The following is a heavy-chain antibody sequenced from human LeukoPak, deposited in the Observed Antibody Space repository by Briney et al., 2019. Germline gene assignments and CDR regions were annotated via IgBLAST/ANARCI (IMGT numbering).Heavy chain of an antibody. J-gene: IGHJ4*02. CDR2: IYSGGST. D-gene: IGHD1-26*01. CDR3: ARDIAPWRGGATN. CDR1: GFTFSSYW. V-gene: IGHV3-66*02. Sequence: GGSLRLSCAASGFTFSSYWMSWVRQAPGKGLEWVSVIYSGGSTYYADSVKGRFTIPRDNSKNTLYLQMNSLRAEDTAVYYCARDIAPWRGGATNWGQGTLVTVSS.